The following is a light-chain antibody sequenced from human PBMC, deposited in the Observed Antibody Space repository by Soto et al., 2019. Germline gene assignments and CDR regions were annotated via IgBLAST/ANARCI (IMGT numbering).Light chain of an antibody. Sequence: DIPMTQSPFSLSASVGDRVTITCRASQNIGTYLNWYQHEAGKAPRLLIYASSSLDTGVPSRFSGRRSGTNFTLTISSLQPEDSATYYCQQSYSISITFGQGTRLEIK. CDR3: QQSYSISIT. CDR2: ASS. CDR1: QNIGTY. V-gene: IGKV1-39*01. J-gene: IGKJ5*01.